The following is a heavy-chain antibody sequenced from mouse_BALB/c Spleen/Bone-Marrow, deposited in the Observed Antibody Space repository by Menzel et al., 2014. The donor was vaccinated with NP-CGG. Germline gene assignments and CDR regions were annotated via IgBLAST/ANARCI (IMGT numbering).Heavy chain of an antibody. Sequence: EVQGVESGGGLVQPGGSLKLSCAASGFTFSSYTMSWVRQTPEKRLEWVAYICNGGGSTYYPDTVKGRFTISRDNAKNTLYLQMSSLKSEDTAMYYCARHGYYGSRAMDYWGQGTSVTVSS. CDR2: ICNGGGST. CDR1: GFTFSSYT. CDR3: ARHGYYGSRAMDY. D-gene: IGHD1-1*01. V-gene: IGHV5-12-2*01. J-gene: IGHJ4*01.